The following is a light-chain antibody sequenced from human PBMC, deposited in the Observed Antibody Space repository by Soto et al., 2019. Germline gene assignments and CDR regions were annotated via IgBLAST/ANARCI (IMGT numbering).Light chain of an antibody. CDR3: QQRSNWPST. CDR1: QSISRY. J-gene: IGKJ4*01. V-gene: IGKV3-11*01. Sequence: EIVLTQSPATLSLSPGDRATLSCRASQSISRYLAWYQQKPGQAPRLLIYDASKRAAGIPARYSASGSGTDFTLTITSLETEDFAVYYCQQRSNWPSTFGGGTKVEIK. CDR2: DAS.